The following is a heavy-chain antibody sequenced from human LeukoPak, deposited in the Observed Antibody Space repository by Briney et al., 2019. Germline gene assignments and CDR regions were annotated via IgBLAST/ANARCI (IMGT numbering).Heavy chain of an antibody. CDR2: IYHSGST. CDR1: GGSISSYY. CDR3: ARSLPYYYDSSGYLATEFDY. D-gene: IGHD3-22*01. Sequence: PSETLSLTCTVSGGSISSYYWSWIRQPPGKGLEWIGYIYHSGSTNYNPSLKSRVTISVDTSKNQFSLKLSSVTAADTAVYYCARSLPYYYDSSGYLATEFDYWGQGTLVTVSS. V-gene: IGHV4-59*01. J-gene: IGHJ4*02.